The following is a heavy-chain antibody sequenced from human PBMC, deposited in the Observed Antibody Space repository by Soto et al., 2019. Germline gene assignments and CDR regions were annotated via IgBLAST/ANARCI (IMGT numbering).Heavy chain of an antibody. V-gene: IGHV3-30*18. CDR3: AKDHGYCDY. CDR2: ISYAGSNK. CDR1: GFTFSSYG. J-gene: IGHJ4*02. Sequence: QVQLVESGGGVVQPGRSLRLSCAASGFTFSSYGMHWVRQAPGKGLEWVAVISYAGSNKYYADSVKGRFTISRDNDKNTLYLQMNSLRAEDTAVYYCAKDHGYCDYWGQGTLVTVSS.